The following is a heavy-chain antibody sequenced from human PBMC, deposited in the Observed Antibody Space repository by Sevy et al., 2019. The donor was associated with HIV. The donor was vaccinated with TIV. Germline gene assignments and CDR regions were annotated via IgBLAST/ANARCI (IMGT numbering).Heavy chain of an antibody. CDR1: GFTFDDSA. CDR3: TRNGGAFDNGFDP. J-gene: IGHJ5*02. V-gene: IGHV3-9*01. Sequence: GGSLRLSCAASGFTFDDSAMHWVQQAPGKGLEWVSGITWNSATIAYADSVKGRFTISRDNAKNSLYLQMNSLRAEDTAVYYCTRNGGAFDNGFDPWGQGTLVTVSS. CDR2: ITWNSATI. D-gene: IGHD2-8*01.